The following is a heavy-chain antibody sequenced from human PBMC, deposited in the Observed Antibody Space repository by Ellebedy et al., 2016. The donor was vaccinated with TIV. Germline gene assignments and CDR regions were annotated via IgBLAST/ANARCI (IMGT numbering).Heavy chain of an antibody. CDR1: GYSSTGYW. D-gene: IGHD4-17*01. CDR2: IYPGDSDT. CDR3: ARNGDYEPFDY. J-gene: IGHJ4*02. V-gene: IGHV5-51*01. Sequence: GGSLRLXCKGSGYSSTGYWIGWVRQMPGKGLEWMGIIYPGDSDTRYSPSFQGQVTISADKSISTAYLQWSSLKASDTAMYYCARNGDYEPFDYWGQGTLVTVSS.